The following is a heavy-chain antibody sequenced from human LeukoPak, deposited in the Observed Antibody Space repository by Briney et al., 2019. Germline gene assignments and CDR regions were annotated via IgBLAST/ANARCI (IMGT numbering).Heavy chain of an antibody. Sequence: GGSLRLSCAVSGFTVSSNYMSWVRQAPGKGLEWVSVIYSGGSTKYADSVKGRFTISRDNSKNTLYLQMNSLRAEDTAVYYCAKVRGNDYGDPNDYWGQGTLVTVSS. CDR1: GFTVSSNY. V-gene: IGHV3-53*01. J-gene: IGHJ4*02. CDR2: IYSGGST. D-gene: IGHD4-17*01. CDR3: AKVRGNDYGDPNDY.